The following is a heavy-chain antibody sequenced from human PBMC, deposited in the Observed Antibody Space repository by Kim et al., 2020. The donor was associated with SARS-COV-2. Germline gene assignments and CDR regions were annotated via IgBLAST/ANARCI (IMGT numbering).Heavy chain of an antibody. V-gene: IGHV4-59*08. Sequence: SETLSLTCTVSGGSSKSYHWWSWIRQPPGKGLEGIGNIYYTGNTNYNPSLKSRVTMSVDTSKNQFSLRLSSVSAADTAVYYCATRSSGWEFDYWGQGTLVTVSS. J-gene: IGHJ4*02. D-gene: IGHD6-19*01. CDR3: ATRSSGWEFDY. CDR1: GGSSKSYH. CDR2: IYYTGNT.